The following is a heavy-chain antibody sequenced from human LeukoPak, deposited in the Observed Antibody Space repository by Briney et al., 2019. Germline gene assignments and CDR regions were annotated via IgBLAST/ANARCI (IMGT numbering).Heavy chain of an antibody. CDR2: ISGSGGST. Sequence: GGSLRLSCAASGFTFNNYAMNWVRQAPGKGLEWLSTISGSGGSTDYADSVKGRFTISRDNSKNTLYLQMNSLRAEDTAVYYCAKDRGVVVPAAPCYWGQGTLVNVSS. V-gene: IGHV3-23*01. J-gene: IGHJ4*02. CDR1: GFTFNNYA. CDR3: AKDRGVVVPAAPCY. D-gene: IGHD2-2*01.